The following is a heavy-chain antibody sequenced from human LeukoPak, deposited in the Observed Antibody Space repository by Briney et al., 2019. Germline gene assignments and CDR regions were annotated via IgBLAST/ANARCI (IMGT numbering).Heavy chain of an antibody. J-gene: IGHJ4*02. CDR1: GFTFSSYG. CDR2: IRYDGSNK. V-gene: IGHV3-30*02. D-gene: IGHD2-2*01. CDR3: AREGSDCSSTSCSFDY. Sequence: GGSLRLSCAASGFTFSSYGMHWVRQAPGKGLEWVAFIRYDGSNKYYADSVKGRFTISRDNSKNTLYLQMNSLRAEDTAVYYCAREGSDCSSTSCSFDYWGQGTLVTVSS.